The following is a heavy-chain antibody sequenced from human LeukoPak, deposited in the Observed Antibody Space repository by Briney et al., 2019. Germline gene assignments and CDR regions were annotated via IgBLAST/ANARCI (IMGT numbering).Heavy chain of an antibody. CDR3: ARQGGYNYGFNY. J-gene: IGHJ4*02. CDR2: INHSGST. CDR1: GGSFSGYY. D-gene: IGHD5-18*01. V-gene: IGHV4-34*01. Sequence: ETLSLTCAVYGGSFSGYYWSWIRQPPGKGLEWIGEINHSGSTNYNPSLKSRVTISVDTSKNQFSLKLSSVTAADTAVYSCARQGGYNYGFNYWGQGTLVTVSS.